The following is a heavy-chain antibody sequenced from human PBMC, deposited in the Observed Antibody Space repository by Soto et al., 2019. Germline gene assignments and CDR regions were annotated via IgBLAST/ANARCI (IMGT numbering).Heavy chain of an antibody. CDR2: IYWNDDK. J-gene: IGHJ3*02. CDR1: GFSLSSSAVG. V-gene: IGHV2-5*01. CDR3: AHSPIFHEGHDPFDI. Sequence: SGPTLVNPTQTLTLTCTFSGFSLSSSAVGVGWIRQPPGKALEWLALIYWNDDKRYSPSLKSRLTITKDTSNNQVVLKMTNVDPVDTATYYCAHSPIFHEGHDPFDIWGQGTMVTV. D-gene: IGHD3-9*01.